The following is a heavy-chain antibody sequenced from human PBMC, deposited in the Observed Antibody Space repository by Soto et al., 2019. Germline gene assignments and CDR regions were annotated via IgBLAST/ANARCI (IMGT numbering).Heavy chain of an antibody. CDR1: GFTFSNHG. CDR2: ISYDGRNK. J-gene: IGHJ4*02. Sequence: QVPSVEFGGGVVQPGTSLRLSCAVSGFTFSNHGMHWVRQAPGKGLEWVAFISYDGRNKEYADSLKGRFTISRDNFNDTLFLQMNTLRGDDTAVYYGARDRGWSRSHYFDSWGQGTLVTVSS. V-gene: IGHV3-30*19. D-gene: IGHD2-15*01. CDR3: ARDRGWSRSHYFDS.